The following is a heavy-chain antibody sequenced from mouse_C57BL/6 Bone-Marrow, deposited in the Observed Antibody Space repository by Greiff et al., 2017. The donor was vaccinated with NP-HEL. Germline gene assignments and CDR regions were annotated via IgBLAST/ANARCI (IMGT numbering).Heavy chain of an antibody. Sequence: EVQLQESGGGLVKPGGSLKLSCAASGFTFSSYAMSWVRQTPEKRLEWVATISDGGSYTYYPDNVKGRFTISRDNAKNNLYLQMSHLKSEDTAMYYCARGRLLFAYWGQGTLVTVSA. J-gene: IGHJ3*01. V-gene: IGHV5-4*01. CDR2: ISDGGSYT. D-gene: IGHD1-1*01. CDR3: ARGRLLFAY. CDR1: GFTFSSYA.